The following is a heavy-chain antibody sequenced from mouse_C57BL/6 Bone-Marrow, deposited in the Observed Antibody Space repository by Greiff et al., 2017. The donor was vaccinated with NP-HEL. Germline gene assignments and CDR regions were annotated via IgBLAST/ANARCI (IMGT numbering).Heavy chain of an antibody. Sequence: EVKLEESGGGLVQPGGSMKLSCVASGFTFSNYWMNWVRQSPEKGLEWVAQIRLKSDNYATHYAESVKGRFTISRDDSKSSVYLQMNNLRAEDTGIYYCTLYGSSYGYFDVWGTGTTVTVSS. D-gene: IGHD1-1*01. V-gene: IGHV6-3*01. CDR1: GFTFSNYW. J-gene: IGHJ1*03. CDR2: IRLKSDNYAT. CDR3: TLYGSSYGYFDV.